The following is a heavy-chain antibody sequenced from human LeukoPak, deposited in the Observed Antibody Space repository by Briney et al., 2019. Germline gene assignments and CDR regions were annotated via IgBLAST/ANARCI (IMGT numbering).Heavy chain of an antibody. Sequence: PGGSLRLSCAASGFTFSNYAMSWVRQAPGKGLEWVANIKQDGSEKYYVDSVKGRFTISRDNAKNSLYLQMNSLRAEDTAVYYCASDYYYYMDVWGKGTTVTISS. CDR3: ASDYYYYMDV. J-gene: IGHJ6*03. CDR2: IKQDGSEK. CDR1: GFTFSNYA. V-gene: IGHV3-7*01.